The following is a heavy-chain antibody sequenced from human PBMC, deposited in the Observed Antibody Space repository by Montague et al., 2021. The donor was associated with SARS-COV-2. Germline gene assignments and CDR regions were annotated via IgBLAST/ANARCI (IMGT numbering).Heavy chain of an antibody. CDR3: SRGRRPVVVPGAGPAGRAFDV. D-gene: IGHD2-2*01. Sequence: SETLSLTCAISGGSFSNYYWSWICLPPGTGMEWIGEVNLSGTTIYNPSVKSGVPISEDTSKNQFYLMLNAVTAAATAVYYCSRGRRPVVVPGAGPAGRAFDVWGQGTMVTVSS. J-gene: IGHJ3*01. V-gene: IGHV4-34*01. CDR1: GGSFSNYY. CDR2: VNLSGTT.